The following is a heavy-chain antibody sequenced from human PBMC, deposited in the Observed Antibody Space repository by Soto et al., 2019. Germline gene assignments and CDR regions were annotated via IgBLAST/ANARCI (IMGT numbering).Heavy chain of an antibody. D-gene: IGHD6-13*01. CDR2: IYDSGNS. J-gene: IGHJ4*02. V-gene: IGHV4-30-2*01. CDR3: ARGQGAAAGHSNFAY. Sequence: PSETLSLTGAVSGGSISGTTYSWSWIRQPPGKGLEWIGYIYDSGNSYYNPSLKSQFSISVDRSKNQFSLKLSSVTAADTAVYYCARGQGAAAGHSNFAYWGQGALVTVSS. CDR1: GGSISGTTYS.